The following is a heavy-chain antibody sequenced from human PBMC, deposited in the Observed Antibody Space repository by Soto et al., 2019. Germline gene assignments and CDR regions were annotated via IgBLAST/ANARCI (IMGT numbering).Heavy chain of an antibody. Sequence: QVQLVESGGGVVPPGRSLRLSCAASGFTFSSYGMHWVRQAPGKGLEWVAVIWYDGSNKYYADSVKGRFTISRDNSKNTLYLQMNSLRAEDTAVYYCAREVLRSYGYQRDYYYGMDVWGQGTTVTVSS. CDR3: AREVLRSYGYQRDYYYGMDV. CDR2: IWYDGSNK. D-gene: IGHD5-18*01. V-gene: IGHV3-33*01. J-gene: IGHJ6*02. CDR1: GFTFSSYG.